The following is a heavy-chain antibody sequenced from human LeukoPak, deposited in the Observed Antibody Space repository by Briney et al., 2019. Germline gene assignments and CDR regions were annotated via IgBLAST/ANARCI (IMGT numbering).Heavy chain of an antibody. V-gene: IGHV4-34*01. CDR2: INHNGST. D-gene: IGHD3-22*01. CDR1: GGSFSGYY. CDR3: AAYHYDGSGYSVD. Sequence: SETLSLTCAVYGGSFSGYYWNWIRQSPGKGLEWIGEINHNGSTNYNPSLKSRVTMSVDTSKNQFSLKLNSVTAADTAVYYCAAYHYDGSGYSVDWGQGTLVTVSS. J-gene: IGHJ4*02.